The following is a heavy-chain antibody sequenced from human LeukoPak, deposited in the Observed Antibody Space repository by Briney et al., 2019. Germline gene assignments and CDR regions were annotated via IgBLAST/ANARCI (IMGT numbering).Heavy chain of an antibody. V-gene: IGHV4-34*01. Sequence: SETLSLTCAVYGGSFSGYYWSWIRQPPGKGLEWIGEINHSGSTNYNPSLKSRVTISVDTSKNQFSLKLSSVTAADTALYYCAREYYSGSGSYEKWFDPWGQGTLVTVSS. CDR1: GGSFSGYY. J-gene: IGHJ5*02. CDR3: AREYYSGSGSYEKWFDP. CDR2: INHSGST. D-gene: IGHD3-10*01.